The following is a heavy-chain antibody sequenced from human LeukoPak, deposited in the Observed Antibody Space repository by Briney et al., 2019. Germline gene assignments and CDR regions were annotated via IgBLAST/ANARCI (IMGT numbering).Heavy chain of an antibody. CDR1: GGSISSYY. Sequence: SETLSLTCTVSGGSISSYYWSWIRQPPGKGLEWIGYIYYSGSTNYNPSLKSRVTISVDTSKNQFSLKLSSVTAADTAVYYCARRNNGYDSAYLDYWGQGTLVTVSS. J-gene: IGHJ4*02. CDR2: IYYSGST. D-gene: IGHD5-12*01. V-gene: IGHV4-59*01. CDR3: ARRNNGYDSAYLDY.